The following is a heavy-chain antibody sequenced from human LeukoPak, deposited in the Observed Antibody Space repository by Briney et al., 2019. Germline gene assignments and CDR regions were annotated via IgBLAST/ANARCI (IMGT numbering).Heavy chain of an antibody. D-gene: IGHD3-3*01. CDR3: ARGVYDFWSGYYTGGHFDY. V-gene: IGHV4-59*01. CDR1: GGSISSYY. CDR2: IYYSGST. Sequence: SETLSLTCTVSGGSISSYYWSWIRQPPGKGLEWIGYIYYSGSTNYNPSLKSRVTISVDTSKNQFSLKLSSVTAADTAVYYCARGVYDFWSGYYTGGHFDYWGQGTQVTVSS. J-gene: IGHJ4*02.